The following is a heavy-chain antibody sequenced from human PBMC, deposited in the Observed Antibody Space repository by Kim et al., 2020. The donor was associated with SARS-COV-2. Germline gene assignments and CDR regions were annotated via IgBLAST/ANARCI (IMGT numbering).Heavy chain of an antibody. CDR1: GFTFGDYA. J-gene: IGHJ4*02. V-gene: IGHV3-49*03. CDR3: TRAPEEYIVATIGADY. D-gene: IGHD5-12*01. Sequence: GGSLRLSCTASGFTFGDYAMSWFRQAPGKGLEWVGFIRSKAYGGTTEYAASVKGRFTISRDDSKSIAYLQMNSLKTEDTAVYYCTRAPEEYIVATIGADYWGQGTLVTVSS. CDR2: IRSKAYGGTT.